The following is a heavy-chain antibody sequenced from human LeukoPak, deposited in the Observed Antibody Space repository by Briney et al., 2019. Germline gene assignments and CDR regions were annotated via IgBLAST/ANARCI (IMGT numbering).Heavy chain of an antibody. J-gene: IGHJ4*02. Sequence: GGTLRLSCAASGFTFSSYGMSWVRQTPGKGLEWVSTISGSGGSTYYADSVKGRFTISRDNSKNMLYLQMNSLRAEDTAVYYCAKRSGDYWGQGTLVTVSS. CDR2: ISGSGGST. CDR1: GFTFSSYG. V-gene: IGHV3-23*01. CDR3: AKRSGDY. D-gene: IGHD7-27*01.